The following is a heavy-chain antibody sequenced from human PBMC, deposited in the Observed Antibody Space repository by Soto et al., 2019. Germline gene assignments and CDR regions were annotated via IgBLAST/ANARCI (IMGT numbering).Heavy chain of an antibody. CDR2: ISAYNGKT. D-gene: IGHD5-12*01. CDR1: GYTFTNFA. CDR3: ARIAADGYNLVY. V-gene: IGHV1-18*01. Sequence: GASVKVSCKASGYTFTNFAYSWVRQTPGQGLEWMGWISAYNGKTSYAQNLQGRVTMSTDTPTSTVYLELRSLRSADTAVYYCARIAADGYNLVYWGQGTLVTVSS. J-gene: IGHJ4*02.